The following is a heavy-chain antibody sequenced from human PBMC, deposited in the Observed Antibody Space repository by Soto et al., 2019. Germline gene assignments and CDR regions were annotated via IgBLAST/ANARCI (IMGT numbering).Heavy chain of an antibody. CDR2: IQSGGTT. CDR3: ARDDVLCDGGRCYGIPLYV. D-gene: IGHD2-15*01. V-gene: IGHV3-66*01. J-gene: IGHJ6*04. CDR1: GFTVSSKY. Sequence: EVQLVESGGGLVQPGGSLRLSCAASGFTVSSKYMTWVRQAPGKGLEWVSLIQSGGTTYYADSVKGRFTISRDTSENTLHLKMDSLRVEDTAVYSCARDDVLCDGGRCYGIPLYVWCKGTTVTSSS.